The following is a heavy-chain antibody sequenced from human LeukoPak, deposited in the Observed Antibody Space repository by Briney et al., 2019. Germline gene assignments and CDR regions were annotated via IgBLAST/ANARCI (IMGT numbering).Heavy chain of an antibody. CDR3: AKPQYTTDAFDV. Sequence: SGGSLRLSCAASGFTFSSYAVSWVRQAPGKELEWVAGISGSGGSTYYADSVKGRFTISRDNSKNTLYVQMNSLRAEDTAVYYCAKPQYTTDAFDVWGQGTMVTVSS. D-gene: IGHD2-2*02. J-gene: IGHJ3*01. CDR1: GFTFSSYA. CDR2: ISGSGGST. V-gene: IGHV3-23*01.